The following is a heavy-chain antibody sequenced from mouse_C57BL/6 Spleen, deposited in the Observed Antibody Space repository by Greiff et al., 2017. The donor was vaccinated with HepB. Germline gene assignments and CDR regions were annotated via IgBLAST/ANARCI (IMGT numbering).Heavy chain of an antibody. V-gene: IGHV1-54*01. CDR3: ARPFYYGNYLYAMDY. J-gene: IGHJ4*01. Sequence: VQLQESGAELVRPGTSVKVSCKASGYAFTNYLIEWVKQRPGQGLEWIGVINPGSGGTNYNEKFKGKATLTADKSSSTAYMQLSSLTSEDSAVYFCARPFYYGNYLYAMDYWGQGTSVTVSS. D-gene: IGHD2-1*01. CDR2: INPGSGGT. CDR1: GYAFTNYL.